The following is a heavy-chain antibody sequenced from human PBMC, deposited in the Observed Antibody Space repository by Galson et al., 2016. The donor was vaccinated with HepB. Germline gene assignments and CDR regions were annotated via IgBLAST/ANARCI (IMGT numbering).Heavy chain of an antibody. D-gene: IGHD3-10*01. Sequence: SLRLSCAVSGFTFSRYVMYWVRQAPGKGLEWVAVIAYDGTNDHYADSVRGRFTISRDNSQNTLYLQMTSLRREDTAVYYCAKPRYYYGSGNYGMDGWGQGTLVTVSS. CDR3: AKPRYYYGSGNYGMDG. J-gene: IGHJ4*02. V-gene: IGHV3-30*18. CDR1: GFTFSRYV. CDR2: IAYDGTND.